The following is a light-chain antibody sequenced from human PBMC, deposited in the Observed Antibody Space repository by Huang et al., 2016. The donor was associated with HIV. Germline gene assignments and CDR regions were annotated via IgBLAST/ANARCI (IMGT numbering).Light chain of an antibody. Sequence: DIQMTQSSSSVSASVGDRVTITCRASQGVSTWVVWYQQKPGKAPKVLIHTASSLQTGVPSRFSGSGSGTDFTLTISSLQPEEFATYYCQQANSFPYTFGQGTKLDIK. CDR2: TAS. CDR3: QQANSFPYT. V-gene: IGKV1-12*01. CDR1: QGVSTW. J-gene: IGKJ2*01.